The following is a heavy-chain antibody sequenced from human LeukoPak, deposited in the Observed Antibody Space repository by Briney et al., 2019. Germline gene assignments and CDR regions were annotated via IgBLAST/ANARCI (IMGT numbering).Heavy chain of an antibody. CDR2: IIPMFGTA. D-gene: IGHD6-19*01. V-gene: IGHV1-69*06. CDR1: GGTFSNYA. Sequence: ASVKVSCKASGGTFSNYAITWVRQAPGQGLEWMGGIIPMFGTASYAQKFQGRVTITADKSTSTAYMELSSLRSEDTAVYYCARDLGSSGWYGQYYYYYYMDVWGKGTTVTVSS. J-gene: IGHJ6*03. CDR3: ARDLGSSGWYGQYYYYYYMDV.